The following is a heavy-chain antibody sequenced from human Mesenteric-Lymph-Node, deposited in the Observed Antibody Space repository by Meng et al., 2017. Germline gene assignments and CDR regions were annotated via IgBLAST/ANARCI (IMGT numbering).Heavy chain of an antibody. J-gene: IGHJ4*02. V-gene: IGHV3-7*01. Sequence: GESLKISCAASGFTFSSYWMSWVRQAPGKGLEWVANIKQDGSEKYYVDSVKSRFTISRDNAKNSLYLQMNSLRAEDTAVYYCAGTDYDIMTGYMEVWGQGTLVTVSS. CDR2: IKQDGSEK. CDR1: GFTFSSYW. CDR3: AGTDYDIMTGYMEV. D-gene: IGHD3-9*01.